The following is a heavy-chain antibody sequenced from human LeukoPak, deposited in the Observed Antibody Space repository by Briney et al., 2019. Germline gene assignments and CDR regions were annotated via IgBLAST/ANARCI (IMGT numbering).Heavy chain of an antibody. J-gene: IGHJ1*01. CDR2: ISYDGSNK. CDR3: AKDPYSGSFEYFQH. V-gene: IGHV3-30*18. Sequence: GGSLRLSCAASGFTFSSYGMHWVRQAPGKGLEWVAVISYDGSNKYYADSVKGRFTISRDNSKNTLYLQMSSLRAEYTAVYYCAKDPYSGSFEYFQHWGQGTLVTVSS. CDR1: GFTFSSYG. D-gene: IGHD1-26*01.